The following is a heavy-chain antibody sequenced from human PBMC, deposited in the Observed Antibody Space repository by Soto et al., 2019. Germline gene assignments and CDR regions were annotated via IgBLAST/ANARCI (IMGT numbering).Heavy chain of an antibody. J-gene: IGHJ6*02. CDR1: GGSISSGGYY. Sequence: PSETLSLTCTVSGGSISSGGYYWSWIRQHPGKGLEWIGYIYYSGSTNYNPSLKSRVTISVDTSKNQFSLKLSSVTAADTAVYYCARGGIWGYYYYGMDVWGQGTTVTVSS. CDR2: IYYSGST. V-gene: IGHV4-31*03. CDR3: ARGGIWGYYYYGMDV. D-gene: IGHD3-16*01.